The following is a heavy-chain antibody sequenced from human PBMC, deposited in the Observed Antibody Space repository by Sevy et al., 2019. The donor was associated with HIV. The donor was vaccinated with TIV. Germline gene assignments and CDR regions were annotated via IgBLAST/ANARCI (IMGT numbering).Heavy chain of an antibody. D-gene: IGHD2-2*02. V-gene: IGHV4-59*08. Sequence: SETLSLTCTVSGDSIYTYYWSWIRQPPGKGLEWIGYVSHTGNPNYNPSLKSRVSMTVDTSTNQFSLKVKSVTAADTAVYYCARLRWDLVVVPGATPGCYSDSWGQGTLVTVSS. CDR3: ARLRWDLVVVPGATPGCYSDS. J-gene: IGHJ4*02. CDR1: GDSIYTYY. CDR2: VSHTGNP.